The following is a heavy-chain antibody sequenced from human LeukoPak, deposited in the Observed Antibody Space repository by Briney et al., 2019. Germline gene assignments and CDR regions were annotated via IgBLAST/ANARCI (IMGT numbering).Heavy chain of an antibody. CDR3: ARGAQASSSWYLDY. CDR1: GYTFTGYY. D-gene: IGHD6-13*01. V-gene: IGHV1-2*06. Sequence: ASVKVSCKASGYTFTGYYMHWVRQAPGQGLEWMGRINPNSGGPNYAQKFQGRVTMTRDTSISTAYMELSRLRSDDTAVYYCARGAQASSSWYLDYWGQGTLVTVSS. J-gene: IGHJ4*02. CDR2: INPNSGGP.